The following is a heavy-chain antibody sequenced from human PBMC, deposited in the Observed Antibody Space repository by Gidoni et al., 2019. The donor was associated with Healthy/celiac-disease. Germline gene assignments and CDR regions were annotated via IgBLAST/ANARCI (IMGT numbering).Heavy chain of an antibody. CDR2: INPSGGST. Sequence: QVQLVQSGAEVKKPGASVKVSCKASGYTFTSYYMHWVRQAPGQGLEWMGIINPSGGSTSYAQKFQGRVTMTRDTSTSTVYMELSSLRSEDTAVYYCARDGVEAAVSRGWFDPWGQGTLVTVSS. D-gene: IGHD6-13*01. J-gene: IGHJ5*02. CDR3: ARDGVEAAVSRGWFDP. CDR1: GYTFTSYY. V-gene: IGHV1-46*01.